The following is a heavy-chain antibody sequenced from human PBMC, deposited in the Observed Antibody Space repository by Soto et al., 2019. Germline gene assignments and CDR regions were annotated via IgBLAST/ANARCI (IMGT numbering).Heavy chain of an antibody. CDR3: ARDAPPYCSSTSCYYPTNGLLPMDV. Sequence: QPGGSLRLSCAASGFTFSSYAMHWVRQAPGKGLEWVAVISYDGSNKYYADSVKGRLTISRDNSKNTLYLQMNSLRAEDTAVYYCARDAPPYCSSTSCYYPTNGLLPMDVWGQGTTVTVSS. D-gene: IGHD2-2*01. CDR2: ISYDGSNK. J-gene: IGHJ6*02. V-gene: IGHV3-30-3*01. CDR1: GFTFSSYA.